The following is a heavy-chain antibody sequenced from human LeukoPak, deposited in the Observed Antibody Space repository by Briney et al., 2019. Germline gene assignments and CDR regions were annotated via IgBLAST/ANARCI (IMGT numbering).Heavy chain of an antibody. V-gene: IGHV6-1*01. D-gene: IGHD7-27*01. CDR1: GDTVSSNTAA. CDR2: TYYRSTWLN. CDR3: ARDRLGMGS. J-gene: IGHJ5*02. Sequence: SQTLSLTCAISGDTVSSNTAAYNWLRLSPSRGLEWLGRTYYRSTWLNDYAPSVRGRITVSPDTSKNQFSLQLNSVTPEDTAVYHRARDRLGMGSWGQGTPVTVSS.